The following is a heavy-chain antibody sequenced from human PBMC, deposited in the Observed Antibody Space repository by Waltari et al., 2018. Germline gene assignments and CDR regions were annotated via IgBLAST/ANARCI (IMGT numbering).Heavy chain of an antibody. CDR2: IYYSGST. CDR3: ASIWVVVPFRAFDI. CDR1: GGSISSSSYY. J-gene: IGHJ3*02. V-gene: IGHV4-39*07. Sequence: QLQLQESGPGLVKPSETLSLTCTVSGGSISSSSYYWGWIRQPPGKGLEWIGSIYYSGSTHYNPSLKSRVTISVDTSKNQFSLKLSSVTAADTAVYYCASIWVVVPFRAFDIWGQGTMVTVSS. D-gene: IGHD2-15*01.